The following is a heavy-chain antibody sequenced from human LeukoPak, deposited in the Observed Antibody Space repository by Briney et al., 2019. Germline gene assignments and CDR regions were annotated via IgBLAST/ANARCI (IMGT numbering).Heavy chain of an antibody. V-gene: IGHV4-34*01. J-gene: IGHJ4*02. D-gene: IGHD2-15*01. Sequence: ASETLSLTCAVYGGSFSGYYWSWIRQPPGKGLEWIGEINHSGSTNYNPSLKSRVTISVDTSKNQFSLKLSSVTAADTAVYYCARGLVVVVAATGWYYFDYWGQGTLVTVSS. CDR3: ARGLVVVVAATGWYYFDY. CDR1: GGSFSGYY. CDR2: INHSGST.